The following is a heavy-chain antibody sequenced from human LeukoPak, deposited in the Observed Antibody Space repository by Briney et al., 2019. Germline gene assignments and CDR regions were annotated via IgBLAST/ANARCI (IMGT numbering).Heavy chain of an antibody. CDR1: GGTFSGYY. J-gene: IGHJ4*02. CDR3: ARPFLRFSSGWHFDY. D-gene: IGHD6-19*01. V-gene: IGHV4-34*01. CDR2: INHSGNT. Sequence: SETLSLTCAVYGGTFSGYYWSWIRQPPGKGLEWIGEINHSGNTNYNPSLKSRVTISIDTSKNQFSLKLSSVTAADTAIYYCARPFLRFSSGWHFDYWGQGILVTVSS.